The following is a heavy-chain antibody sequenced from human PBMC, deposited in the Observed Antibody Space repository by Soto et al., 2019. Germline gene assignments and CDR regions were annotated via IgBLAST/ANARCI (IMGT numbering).Heavy chain of an antibody. CDR1: GFTFSSYA. CDR2: ISYDGSNK. Sequence: GSLRLSCAASGFTFSSYAMHWVRQAPGKWLEWVAVISYDGSNKYYADSVKGRFTISRDNSKNTLYLQMNSLRAEDTAVYYCAGEGRRTGWFDPWGQGTLVTVSS. J-gene: IGHJ5*02. CDR3: AGEGRRTGWFDP. V-gene: IGHV3-30-3*01.